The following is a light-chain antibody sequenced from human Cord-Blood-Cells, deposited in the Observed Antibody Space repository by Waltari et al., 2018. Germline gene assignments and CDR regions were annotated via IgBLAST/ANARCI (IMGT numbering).Light chain of an antibody. Sequence: DVVMTQSPLSLPVTLGQTASISSRPSQSLVYSDGNTYMTWFQQRPGQSPRRLIYKVSNRDSGVPDRFSGSGSGTDFTLKISRVEAEDVGVYYCMQGTHWPPETFGQGTKVEIK. V-gene: IGKV2-30*01. J-gene: IGKJ1*01. CDR1: QSLVYSDGNTY. CDR2: KVS. CDR3: MQGTHWPPET.